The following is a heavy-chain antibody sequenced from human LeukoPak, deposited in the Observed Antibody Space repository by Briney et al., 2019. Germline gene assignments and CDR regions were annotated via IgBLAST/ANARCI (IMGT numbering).Heavy chain of an antibody. CDR3: ATHYDFWSGYGY. V-gene: IGHV1-8*03. D-gene: IGHD3-3*01. CDR2: MNPNSGNT. J-gene: IGHJ4*02. CDR1: TYTFTSYD. Sequence: GASVKVSCKASTYTFTSYDINWVRQATGQGLEWMGWMNPNSGNTGYAQKFQGRVTITRNTSISTAYMELSSLRSEDTAVYYCATHYDFWSGYGYWGQGTLVTVSS.